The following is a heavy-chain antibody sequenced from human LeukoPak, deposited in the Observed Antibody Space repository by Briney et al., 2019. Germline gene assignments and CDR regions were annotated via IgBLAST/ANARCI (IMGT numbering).Heavy chain of an antibody. CDR3: ARVLAYCTDSSCPGMDV. CDR1: GYTFATYY. V-gene: IGHV1-46*01. CDR2: IGPNYGFA. Sequence: ASVKVSCKASGYTFATYYLNWVRQAPGRGLEWMGKIGPNYGFAYYAQKFQGRVTMTRDTSTSTVYMEVNSLTSDDTAVYYCARVLAYCTDSSCPGMDVWGQGTTVTVSS. J-gene: IGHJ6*02. D-gene: IGHD2-8*02.